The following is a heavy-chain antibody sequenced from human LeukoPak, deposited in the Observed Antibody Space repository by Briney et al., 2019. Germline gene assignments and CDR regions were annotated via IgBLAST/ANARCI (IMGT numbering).Heavy chain of an antibody. CDR3: AEDRGRDGYNSG. V-gene: IGHV3-23*01. J-gene: IGHJ4*02. Sequence: SVKGRFTISRDNSKNTLYLQLNSLRAEDTAVYYCAEDRGRDGYNSGWGQGTLVTVSS. D-gene: IGHD5-24*01.